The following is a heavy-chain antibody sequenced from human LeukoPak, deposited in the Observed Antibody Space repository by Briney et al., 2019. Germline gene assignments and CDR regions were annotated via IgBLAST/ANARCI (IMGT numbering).Heavy chain of an antibody. CDR3: ARESWDRTDTAAFDH. J-gene: IGHJ4*02. D-gene: IGHD6-13*01. V-gene: IGHV1-2*02. Sequence: GASVKVSCKASGFTFTRHYMHWARQAPGQGLEWMGWINAKSGDTNSAQKFQGRVTLTRDTSISTVYMELTWLRPDDTAVYYCARESWDRTDTAAFDHWGQGTLVTVS. CDR1: GFTFTRHY. CDR2: INAKSGDT.